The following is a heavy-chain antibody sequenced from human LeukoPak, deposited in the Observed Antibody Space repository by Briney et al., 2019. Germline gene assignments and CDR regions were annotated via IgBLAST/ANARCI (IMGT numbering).Heavy chain of an antibody. CDR1: GGSISSGSYY. V-gene: IGHV4-61*02. CDR2: IYTSGST. D-gene: IGHD2-15*01. J-gene: IGHJ4*02. CDR3: ARSSLCSGGSCYKGIAMYYFDY. Sequence: SETLSLTCTVSGGSISSGSYYWSWIRQPAGKGLEWIGRIYTSGSTNYNPSLKSRVTISVDTSKNQSSLKLSSVTAADTAVYYCARSSLCSGGSCYKGIAMYYFDYWGQGTLVTVSS.